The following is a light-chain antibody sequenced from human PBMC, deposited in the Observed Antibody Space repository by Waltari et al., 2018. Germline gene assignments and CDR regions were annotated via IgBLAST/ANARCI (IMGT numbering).Light chain of an antibody. CDR1: QSLIYTDGISY. Sequence: DVGLTQSPLSLPVTPGQSASISCRSSQSLIYTDGISYLNWFHQRPGKAPRRLIYKVSNRDSGVPDRFSGRGSGTDFTLMISSVEADDVGVYVCMQATHWPVTCGQGTRLEIK. CDR2: KVS. V-gene: IGKV2-30*01. J-gene: IGKJ5*01. CDR3: MQATHWPVT.